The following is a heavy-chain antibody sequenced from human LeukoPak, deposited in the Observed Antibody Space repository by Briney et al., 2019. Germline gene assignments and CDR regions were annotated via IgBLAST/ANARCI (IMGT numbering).Heavy chain of an antibody. CDR2: INSDGTDI. CDR1: GFTFSSYW. D-gene: IGHD3-22*01. CDR3: ARVGYYDSSNYYAYFQH. V-gene: IGHV3-74*01. Sequence: GGSLRLSCAASGFTFSSYWMHWVRLAPGEGLEWVARINSDGTDISYGDSVKGRFTISRDNAKNTLYLQMNSLRVEDTAVYYCARVGYYDSSNYYAYFQHWGQGTLVTVSS. J-gene: IGHJ1*01.